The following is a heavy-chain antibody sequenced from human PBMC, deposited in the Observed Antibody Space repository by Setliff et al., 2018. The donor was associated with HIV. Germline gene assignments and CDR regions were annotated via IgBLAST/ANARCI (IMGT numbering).Heavy chain of an antibody. Sequence: PSETLSLTCTVSGGSISSNHYFWGWIRQPPGKGLEWIATMYYTGSTFYNPSLKSRLTMSVDTSKNQFSLRLHSATAADTAVYYCARREGTAAAGTYYMDVWGKGTTVTVSS. V-gene: IGHV4-39*01. D-gene: IGHD6-13*01. CDR3: ARREGTAAAGTYYMDV. CDR2: MYYTGST. CDR1: GGSISSNHYF. J-gene: IGHJ6*03.